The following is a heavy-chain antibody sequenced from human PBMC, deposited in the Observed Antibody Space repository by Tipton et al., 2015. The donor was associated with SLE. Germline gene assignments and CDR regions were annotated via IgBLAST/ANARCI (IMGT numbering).Heavy chain of an antibody. J-gene: IGHJ3*02. CDR1: GGSISSYY. V-gene: IGHV4-59*01. Sequence: TLSLTCTVSGGSISSYYWSWIRQPPGKGLEWIGYIYYSGSTNYNPSLKSRVTISVDTSTNQFSLKLSSVTAADTAVYYCASEGVHYDFWSGATGAFDIWGQGTMVTVSS. D-gene: IGHD3-3*01. CDR3: ASEGVHYDFWSGATGAFDI. CDR2: IYYSGST.